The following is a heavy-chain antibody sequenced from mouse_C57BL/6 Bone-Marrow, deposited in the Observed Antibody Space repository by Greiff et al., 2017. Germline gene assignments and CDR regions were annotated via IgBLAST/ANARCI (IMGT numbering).Heavy chain of an antibody. CDR3: TTWGITTVVGRPYAMDY. D-gene: IGHD1-1*01. J-gene: IGHJ4*01. Sequence: EVQLQQSGAELVRPGASVKLSCTASGFNIKDDYMHWVKQRPEQGLEWIGWIDPENGDTEYASKFQGKATITADTSSNTAYLQLSSLTSEDTAVYYCTTWGITTVVGRPYAMDYWSQGTSVTVSS. V-gene: IGHV14-4*01. CDR2: IDPENGDT. CDR1: GFNIKDDY.